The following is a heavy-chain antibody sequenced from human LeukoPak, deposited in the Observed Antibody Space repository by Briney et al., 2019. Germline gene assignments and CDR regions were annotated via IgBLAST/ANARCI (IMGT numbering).Heavy chain of an antibody. V-gene: IGHV1-46*01. J-gene: IGHJ4*02. CDR2: INPSGGST. CDR1: RYTFTSYY. CDR3: ARGPYYYDSSGYYSSDY. Sequence: ASLKVSCKASRYTFTSYYMHWVRQAPGQGLEWMGIINPSGGSTSYAQKFQGRVTMTRDTSTSTVYMELSSLRSEDTAVYYCARGPYYYDSSGYYSSDYWGQGTLVTVSS. D-gene: IGHD3-22*01.